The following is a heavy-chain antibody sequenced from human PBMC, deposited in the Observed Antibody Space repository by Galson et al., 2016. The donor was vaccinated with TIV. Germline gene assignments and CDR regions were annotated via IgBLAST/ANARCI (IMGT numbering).Heavy chain of an antibody. V-gene: IGHV1-46*04. CDR1: GGSFRTYA. CDR2: INPDGGTT. CDR3: ARGPGDQWLLDY. D-gene: IGHD6-19*01. J-gene: IGHJ4*02. Sequence: SVKVSCKASGGSFRTYAITWVRQAPGHGLEWMGIINPDGGTTVYAQKLQDRVTMTRDTSTSTVYMDLSSLRSDDTAVYFCARGPGDQWLLDYWGLGTLVTVSS.